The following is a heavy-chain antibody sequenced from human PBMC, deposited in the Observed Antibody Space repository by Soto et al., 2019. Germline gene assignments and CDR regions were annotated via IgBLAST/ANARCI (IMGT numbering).Heavy chain of an antibody. CDR1: GFTFSSYE. Sequence: EVQLVESGGGLVQPGGSLRLPCAASGFTFSSYEMNWVRQAPGKGLEWVSYISSSGSTIYYADSVKGRFTISRDNAKNSLYLQMNSLRAEDTAVYYCAGQRYYDEHPTDYWGQGTLVTVSS. V-gene: IGHV3-48*03. CDR3: AGQRYYDEHPTDY. CDR2: ISSSGSTI. D-gene: IGHD3-22*01. J-gene: IGHJ4*02.